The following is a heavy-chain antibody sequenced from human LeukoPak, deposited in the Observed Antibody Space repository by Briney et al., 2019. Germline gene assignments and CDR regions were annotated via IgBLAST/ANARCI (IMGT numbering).Heavy chain of an antibody. CDR2: INPNSGGT. D-gene: IGHD3-3*01. CDR3: ARGITIQTYYYYYYMDV. J-gene: IGHJ6*03. V-gene: IGHV1-2*02. CDR1: GYTFTGYY. Sequence: ASVKVPCKASGYTFTGYYMHWVRQAPGQGLEWMGWINPNSGGTNYAQKFQGRVTMTRDTSISTAYMELSRLRSDDTAVYYCARGITIQTYYYYYYMDVWGKGTTVTVSS.